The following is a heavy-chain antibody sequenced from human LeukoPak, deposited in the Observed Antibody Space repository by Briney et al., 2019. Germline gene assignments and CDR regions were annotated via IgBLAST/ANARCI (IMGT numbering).Heavy chain of an antibody. CDR2: IYYSGST. J-gene: IGHJ4*02. D-gene: IGHD2-8*02. V-gene: IGHV4-59*08. CDR3: ARQTGAGIGY. CDR1: GGSISSYY. Sequence: PSETLSLPCTVSGGSISSYYWSWVRQPPGKGPEWIGYIYYSGSTNYTPSLKSRVTISVDTSKNHFSLKLSSVTAADTAVYYCARQTGAGIGYWGQGTLVTVSS.